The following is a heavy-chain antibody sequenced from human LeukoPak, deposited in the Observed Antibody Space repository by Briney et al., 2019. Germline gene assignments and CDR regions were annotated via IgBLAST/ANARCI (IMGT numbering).Heavy chain of an antibody. V-gene: IGHV3-20*04. CDR3: ARGSSGTYYITIDF. J-gene: IGHJ4*02. CDR1: GFTFGDYG. D-gene: IGHD3-10*01. Sequence: GGSLRLSCAASGFTFGDYGMSWVRQAPGKGPEWVSGISWNGGSIGYGDSVKGRFTISRDNAKNSLYLQMNSLRVEDTALYYCARGSSGTYYITIDFWGQGTLVTVSS. CDR2: ISWNGGSI.